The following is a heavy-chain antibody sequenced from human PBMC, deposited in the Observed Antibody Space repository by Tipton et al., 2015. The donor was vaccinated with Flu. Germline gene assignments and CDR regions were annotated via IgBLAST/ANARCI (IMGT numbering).Heavy chain of an antibody. J-gene: IGHJ4*02. Sequence: SLRLSCAASGFTFSNAWMSWVRQAPGKGLEWVGRIKSKTDGGTRDFPAPVKGRFAISRDDSKNTVYLQMDSLKTEDTAVYYCTAGVGATDHDYWGQGTLATVSS. CDR3: TAGVGATDHDY. D-gene: IGHD1-26*01. V-gene: IGHV3-15*01. CDR2: IKSKTDGGTR. CDR1: GFTFSNAW.